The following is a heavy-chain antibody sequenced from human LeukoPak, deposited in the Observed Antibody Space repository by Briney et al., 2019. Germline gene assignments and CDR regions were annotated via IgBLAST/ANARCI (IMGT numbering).Heavy chain of an antibody. Sequence: SETLSLTCTVSGGSISSYYWSWIRQPPGKGLEWIGYIYYSGSTNYNPSLKSRVTISVDTSKNQFSLKLRSVTAADTAVYYCARHSHGSSEYWGQGTLVTVSS. CDR2: IYYSGST. J-gene: IGHJ4*02. CDR1: GGSISSYY. D-gene: IGHD3-10*01. CDR3: ARHSHGSSEY. V-gene: IGHV4-59*08.